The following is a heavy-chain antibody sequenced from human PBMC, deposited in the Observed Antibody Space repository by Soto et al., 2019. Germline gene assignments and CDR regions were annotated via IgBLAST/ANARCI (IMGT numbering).Heavy chain of an antibody. CDR2: ISGSGGST. D-gene: IGHD6-19*01. V-gene: IGHV3-23*01. CDR3: ARASGIAVPGPFDS. J-gene: IGHJ4*02. CDR1: VFTFSSYA. Sequence: VGSLRLSGVVSVFTFSSYAMNWVRQAPGKGLEWVSAISGSGGSTYYTDSVKGRFTISRDNSKNTLSLQMNGLRAEDTAVYYCARASGIAVPGPFDSWGQGTLVTVSS.